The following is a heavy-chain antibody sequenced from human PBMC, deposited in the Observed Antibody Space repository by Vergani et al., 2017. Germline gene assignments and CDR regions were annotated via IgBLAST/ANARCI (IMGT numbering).Heavy chain of an antibody. D-gene: IGHD5-18*01. CDR1: GGSISSSNW. J-gene: IGHJ2*01. CDR2: IYHSGSN. CDR3: ARLAGMAPVYWCFDL. V-gene: IGHV4-4*02. Sequence: QVQLQESGPGLVKPSGTLSLTCAVSGGSISSSNWWSWVRQPPGKGLEWIGEIYHSGSNNYNQSLKSRDTISVDKSINTAYLQWSSLKASYTAMYYCARLAGMAPVYWCFDLWGRGTLVIVSS.